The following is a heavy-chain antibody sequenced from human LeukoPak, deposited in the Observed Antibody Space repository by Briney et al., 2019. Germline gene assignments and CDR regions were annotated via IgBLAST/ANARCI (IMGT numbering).Heavy chain of an antibody. Sequence: GGSLRLSCTASGFSFSGHWMHWARQLPGKGLVWVSRISPTGSTTSYADSVKGRFTVSRDNAKNTLYLQVNSLRAEDTAVYFCAKAMDVAARPPNDYWGQGTLVTVSS. D-gene: IGHD6-6*01. CDR3: AKAMDVAARPPNDY. J-gene: IGHJ4*02. V-gene: IGHV3-74*01. CDR2: ISPTGSTT. CDR1: GFSFSGHW.